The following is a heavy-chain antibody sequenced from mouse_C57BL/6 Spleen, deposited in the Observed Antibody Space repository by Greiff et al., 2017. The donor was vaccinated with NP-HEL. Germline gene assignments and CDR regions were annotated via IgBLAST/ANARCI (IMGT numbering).Heavy chain of an antibody. CDR1: GFTFSDYY. J-gene: IGHJ4*01. Sequence: EVQGVESGGGLVQPGGSLKLSCAASGFTFSDYYMYWVRQTPEKRLEWVAYISNGGGSTYYPDTVKGRFTISRDKAKNTLYLQMSRLKSKDTAMYYCARQDGSSYYAMDYWGQGTSVTVSS. CDR2: ISNGGGST. D-gene: IGHD1-1*01. CDR3: ARQDGSSYYAMDY. V-gene: IGHV5-12*01.